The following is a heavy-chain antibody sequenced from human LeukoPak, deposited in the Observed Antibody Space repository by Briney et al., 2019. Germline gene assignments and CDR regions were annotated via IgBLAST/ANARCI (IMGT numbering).Heavy chain of an antibody. CDR1: GFTFSSYS. J-gene: IGHJ4*02. CDR2: ISSSSSYI. D-gene: IGHD3-22*01. V-gene: IGHV3-21*01. CDR3: ARVPGSSGYYDY. Sequence: GGSLRLSCAASGFTFSSYSMNWVRQAPGKGLEWVSSISSSSSYIYYADSVKGRFTISRDNAKNSLYLQMNILRAEDTAVYYCARVPGSSGYYDYWGQGTLVTVSS.